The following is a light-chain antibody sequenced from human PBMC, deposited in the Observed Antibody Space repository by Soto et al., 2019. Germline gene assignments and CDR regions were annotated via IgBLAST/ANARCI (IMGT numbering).Light chain of an antibody. V-gene: IGKV3-20*01. J-gene: IGKJ2*01. CDR1: QSVSSSY. CDR2: GAS. CDR3: QQYGSSPLYT. Sequence: EIVLTQSPGILSLSPGERATLSCRASQSVSSSYLAWYQQKPGQAPRLVIHGASSRTTGIPDRLSGSGSGKDFITLISRMEPQDFAVYYCQQYGSSPLYTFGQGTKLEIK.